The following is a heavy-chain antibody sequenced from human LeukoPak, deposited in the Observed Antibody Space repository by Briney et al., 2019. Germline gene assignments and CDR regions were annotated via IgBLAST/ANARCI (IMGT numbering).Heavy chain of an antibody. V-gene: IGHV3-21*01. CDR3: ARAGAYYFDY. CDR1: GFTCSSYS. Sequence: PGGSLRLSCAASGFTCSSYSMNWLRQAPGKGLEWVSSISSSSSYIYYADSVKGRFTISRDNAKNSLYLQMNSLRAEDTAVYYCARAGAYYFDYWGQGTLVTVSS. J-gene: IGHJ4*02. CDR2: ISSSSSYI.